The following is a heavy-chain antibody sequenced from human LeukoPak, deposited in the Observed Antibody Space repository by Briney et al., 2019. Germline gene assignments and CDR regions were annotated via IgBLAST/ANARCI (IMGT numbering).Heavy chain of an antibody. CDR1: GGSISSSNYY. D-gene: IGHD6-19*01. V-gene: IGHV4-39*01. Sequence: PSETLSLTCTVSGGSISSSNYYWGWVRRPPGKGLEWIGSFYNSGSTFYNPSLKSRVTISVDTSKKQFSLRLSSVTAADTAVYYCARRAYSSGCRDWGQGTLVTVSS. CDR3: ARRAYSSGCRD. J-gene: IGHJ4*02. CDR2: FYNSGST.